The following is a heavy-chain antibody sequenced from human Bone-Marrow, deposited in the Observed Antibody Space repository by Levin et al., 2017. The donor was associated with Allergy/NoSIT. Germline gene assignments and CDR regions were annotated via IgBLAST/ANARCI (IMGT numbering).Heavy chain of an antibody. D-gene: IGHD6-6*01. Sequence: SGPTLVKPTQTLTLTCTFSGFSLSTRGVGVGWIRQPPGKALEWLTLIHWDDDKRYSPCLKSRLTVTKDTSNSQVVLTLTDLDLVDTATYSCAYSDASSSYYFEFWGQGTPVTVSP. J-gene: IGHJ4*02. CDR1: GFSLSTRGVG. CDR3: AYSDASSSYYFEF. V-gene: IGHV2-5*02. CDR2: IHWDDDK.